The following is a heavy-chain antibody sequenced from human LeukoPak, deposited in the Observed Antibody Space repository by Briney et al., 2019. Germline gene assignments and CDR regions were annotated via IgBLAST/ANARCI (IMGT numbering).Heavy chain of an antibody. CDR1: GYTFTSYD. V-gene: IGHV1-8*01. Sequence: ASVKVSCKASGYTFTSYDINWVRQATGQGLEWMGWMNPNSGNTGYAQKFQGRVTMTRDMSTSTVYMELSSLRAEDTAVYYCARDKFVEGDYGDYYLVGFDYWGQGTLVTVSS. CDR2: MNPNSGNT. CDR3: ARDKFVEGDYGDYYLVGFDY. D-gene: IGHD4-17*01. J-gene: IGHJ4*02.